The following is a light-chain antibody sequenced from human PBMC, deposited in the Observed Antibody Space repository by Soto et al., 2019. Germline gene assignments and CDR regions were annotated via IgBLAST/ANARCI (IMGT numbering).Light chain of an antibody. V-gene: IGLV2-14*01. CDR1: SSDVGGYNY. CDR2: DVS. CDR3: SSYTSTNSWV. J-gene: IGLJ3*02. Sequence: QSALTQSASVSGSPGQSITISCTGTSSDVGGYNYVSWYQQHPGKAPKLIIYDVSNRPSGVSTRFSGSKSGNTASLTISGVQAEDEADYSCSSYTSTNSWVFGGGTKVTVL.